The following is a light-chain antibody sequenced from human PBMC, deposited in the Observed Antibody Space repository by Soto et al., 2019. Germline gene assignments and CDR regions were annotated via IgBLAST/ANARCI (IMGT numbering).Light chain of an antibody. V-gene: IGKV1-17*03. CDR2: AAS. Sequence: DIQMTQSPSVMTASVGDRVTITCRASQGISNYLAWFQQKPGKVPKRLIYAASSLQSGVPSRFSGSGFGTEFTFTFSSLLPEDFATYYWVQHNNYQLTFGGGTKVDIK. J-gene: IGKJ4*01. CDR1: QGISNY. CDR3: VQHNNYQLT.